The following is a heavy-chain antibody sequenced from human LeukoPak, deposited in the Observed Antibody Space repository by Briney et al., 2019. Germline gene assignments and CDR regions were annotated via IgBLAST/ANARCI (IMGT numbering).Heavy chain of an antibody. CDR3: ARATGYSYGPHYYYYYMDV. D-gene: IGHD5-18*01. Sequence: GGSLRLSCAASGFTFSSYWMHWVRQAPGKGLVWVSRINSDGSSTSYADSVKGRFTISRDNAKNTLYQQMNSLRAEDTAVYYCARATGYSYGPHYYYYYMDVWGKGTTVTVSS. CDR1: GFTFSSYW. V-gene: IGHV3-74*01. CDR2: INSDGSST. J-gene: IGHJ6*03.